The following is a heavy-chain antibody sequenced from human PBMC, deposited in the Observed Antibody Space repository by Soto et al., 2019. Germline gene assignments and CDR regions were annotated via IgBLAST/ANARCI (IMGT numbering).Heavy chain of an antibody. CDR2: IYYSGST. CDR3: ARDRKYQLLTXKVTGTTALYYYYGMDV. V-gene: IGHV4-61*01. Sequence: SETLSLTCTVSGGSVSSGSYYWSWIRQPPGKGLEWIGYIYYSGSTNYNPSLKSRVTISVDTSKNQFSLKLSSVTAADTAVYYCARDRKYQLLTXKVTGTTALYYYYGMDVWGQGTTVTVSS. CDR1: GGSVSSGSYY. D-gene: IGHD1-7*01. J-gene: IGHJ6*02.